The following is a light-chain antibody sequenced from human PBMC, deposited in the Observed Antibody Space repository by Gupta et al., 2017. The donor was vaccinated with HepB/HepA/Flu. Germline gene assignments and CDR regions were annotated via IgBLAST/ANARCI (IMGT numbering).Light chain of an antibody. J-gene: IGLJ2*01. CDR1: SSDVWSYNL. Sequence: QSAPTQPASVSGAAGQSITISCTGTSSDVWSYNLVSWYQQHPGKAPQLLIYEVSNRPSWDSNRFSGSKSGNTASLTISGLQPDDEADYYCCSYAGSTPFVVFGGGTKLTVL. CDR2: EVS. V-gene: IGLV2-23*02. CDR3: CSYAGSTPFVV.